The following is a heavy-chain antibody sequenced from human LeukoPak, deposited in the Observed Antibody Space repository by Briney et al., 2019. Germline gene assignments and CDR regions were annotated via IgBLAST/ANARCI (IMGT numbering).Heavy chain of an antibody. CDR2: INTNTGNP. CDR3: ARDPGYSSSWYDY. D-gene: IGHD6-13*01. CDR1: GYTFTNFA. V-gene: IGHV7-4-1*02. J-gene: IGHJ4*02. Sequence: RASVKVSCKASGYTFTNFAINWVRQAPGQGLEWVGWINTNTGNPTYAQGFTGRFVFSLDTSVSTAYLQISSLKAEDTAVYYCARDPGYSSSWYDYWGQGTLVTVSS.